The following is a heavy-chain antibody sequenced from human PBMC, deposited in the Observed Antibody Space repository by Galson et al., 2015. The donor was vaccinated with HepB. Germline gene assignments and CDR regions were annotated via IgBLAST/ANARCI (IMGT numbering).Heavy chain of an antibody. J-gene: IGHJ6*02. Sequence: SLRLSCAASGFTFSTYSMNWVRQAPGKGLEWLSSISSSSSYIFYAASVRGRFTLSRDNAEKSLYLQMNSLRVEDTAVYYCARDVAGAATGVYYGMDVWGPGTTVTVSS. V-gene: IGHV3-21*01. CDR2: ISSSSSYI. D-gene: IGHD2-8*02. CDR3: ARDVAGAATGVYYGMDV. CDR1: GFTFSTYS.